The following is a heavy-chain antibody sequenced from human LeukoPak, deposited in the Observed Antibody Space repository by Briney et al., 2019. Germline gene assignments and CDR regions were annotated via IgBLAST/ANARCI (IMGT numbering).Heavy chain of an antibody. CDR1: GFSLSTSGMC. CDR3: ARIQYRHGDLNFDY. D-gene: IGHD4-17*01. CDR2: IDWDDDK. Sequence: SGPALVKPTQTLTLTCTFSGFSLSTSGMCVSWIRQPPGKALEWLARIDWDDDKYYSTSLKTRLTISKDTSKNQVVLTRTNMDPVDTATYYCARIQYRHGDLNFDYWGQGTLVTVSS. V-gene: IGHV2-70*11. J-gene: IGHJ4*02.